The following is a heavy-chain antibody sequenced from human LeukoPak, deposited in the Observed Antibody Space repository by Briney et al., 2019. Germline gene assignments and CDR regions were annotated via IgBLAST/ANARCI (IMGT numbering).Heavy chain of an antibody. J-gene: IGHJ6*02. Sequence: GRSLRLSCAASGFTFDDCAMHWVRQAPGKGLEWVSGISWNSGSIGYADSVKGRFTTSRDNAKNSLYLQMNSLRAEDTALYYCAKVRGSYRYYYGMDVWGQGTTVTVSS. CDR3: AKVRGSYRYYYGMDV. V-gene: IGHV3-9*01. CDR2: ISWNSGSI. D-gene: IGHD1-26*01. CDR1: GFTFDDCA.